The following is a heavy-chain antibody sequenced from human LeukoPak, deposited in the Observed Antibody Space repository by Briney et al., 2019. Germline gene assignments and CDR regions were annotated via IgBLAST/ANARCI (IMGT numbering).Heavy chain of an antibody. J-gene: IGHJ4*02. D-gene: IGHD6-19*01. CDR1: GYSISSGYF. CDR2: IYYSGST. CDR3: ARLSGYSTGWYPNNPYYFDY. V-gene: IGHV4-38-2*02. Sequence: SETLSLTCTVSGYSISSGYFWGWIRQPPGKGLGWIGNIYYSGSTYYNPSLKSRVTISVDTSKNQFSLKLSSVIAADTAVYYCARLSGYSTGWYPNNPYYFDYWGQGTLVTVSS.